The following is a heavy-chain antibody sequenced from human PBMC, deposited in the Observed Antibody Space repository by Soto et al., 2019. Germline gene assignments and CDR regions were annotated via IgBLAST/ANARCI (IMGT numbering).Heavy chain of an antibody. CDR2: INAGNGNT. V-gene: IGHV1-3*01. D-gene: IGHD6-19*01. J-gene: IGHJ4*02. Sequence: ASVKVSCKASGYTFTSYAMHWVRQAPGQRLEWMGWINAGNGNTKYSQKFQGRVTITRDTSASTAYMELSSLRSEDTAVYYCARGGSEEQWLVRCYFDYWGQGTLVTVSS. CDR3: ARGGSEEQWLVRCYFDY. CDR1: GYTFTSYA.